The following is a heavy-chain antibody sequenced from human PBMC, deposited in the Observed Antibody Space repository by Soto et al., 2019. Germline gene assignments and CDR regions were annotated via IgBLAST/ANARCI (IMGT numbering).Heavy chain of an antibody. CDR2: ISTHNGDT. CDR1: GYTFTTLV. V-gene: IGHV1-18*01. J-gene: IGHJ4*02. D-gene: IGHD3-22*01. CDR3: ARDGRGGYYDSSGYYGEYYFDD. Sequence: ASVKVSCKASGYTFTTLVISWLGKAPGQGLEWMGWISTHNGDTIYEQKFQGRVTMTTDTSTSTAYMDLRSLRSDDTAVYYCARDGRGGYYDSSGYYGEYYFDDWGQGTLVTVSS.